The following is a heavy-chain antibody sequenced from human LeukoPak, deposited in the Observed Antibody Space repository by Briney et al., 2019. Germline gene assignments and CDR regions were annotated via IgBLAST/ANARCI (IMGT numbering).Heavy chain of an antibody. V-gene: IGHV3-11*01. J-gene: IGHJ3*02. CDR3: ARGGAYSASNI. CDR1: GFTFSDEY. CDR2: VSNSGSTI. D-gene: IGHD6-13*01. Sequence: GGSLRLSCAASGFTFSDEYMSWIRQAPGKGLEWISCVSNSGSTIYYADSVKGRFTISRDNVKNSLYLQMNSLRVEDTAVYYCARGGAYSASNIWGQGTMVAVSS.